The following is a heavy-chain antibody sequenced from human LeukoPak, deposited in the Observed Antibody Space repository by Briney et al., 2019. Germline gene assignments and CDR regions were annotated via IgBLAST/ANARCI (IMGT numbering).Heavy chain of an antibody. CDR2: IYYSGST. D-gene: IGHD3-10*01. J-gene: IGHJ4*02. CDR3: ARDKGGSGSYRVDY. Sequence: GSLRLSCAASGFTFNDYYMSWIRQPPGKGLEWIGSIYYSGSTDYNPSLKSRVTMSVDTSKNQFSLKLSSVTAADTAVYYCARDKGGSGSYRVDYWGQGTLVTVSS. V-gene: IGHV4-38-2*02. CDR1: GFTFNDYY.